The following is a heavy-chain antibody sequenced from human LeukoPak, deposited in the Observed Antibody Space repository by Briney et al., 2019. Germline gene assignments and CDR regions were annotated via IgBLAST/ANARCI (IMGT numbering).Heavy chain of an antibody. CDR2: IKQDGSEK. V-gene: IGHV3-7*03. CDR1: GFTFSSYS. D-gene: IGHD2-15*01. J-gene: IGHJ4*02. CDR3: GRVSESLVNGGVSWSFDN. Sequence: PGRSLRLSCAASGFTFSSYSMDWVRQAPGKGLEWVANIKQDGSEKYYVDSVKGRFTISRDNAKNSLYLQMNSLRAEGTAVYYCGRVSESLVNGGVSWSFDNWGQGTLVTVSS.